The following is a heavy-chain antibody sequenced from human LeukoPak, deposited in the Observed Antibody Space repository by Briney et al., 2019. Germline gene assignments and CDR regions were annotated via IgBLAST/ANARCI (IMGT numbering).Heavy chain of an antibody. CDR2: IYSGGST. CDR1: GFTVSSNY. D-gene: IGHD3-22*01. J-gene: IGHJ3*02. Sequence: GGSLRLSSAASGFTVSSNYMSWVRQAPGKGLEWVSVIYSGGSTYYADSVKGRFTISRDNSKNTLYLQMNSLRAEDTAVYYCARDSLPDDSSGYYPEGAFDIWGQGTMVTVSS. V-gene: IGHV3-53*01. CDR3: ARDSLPDDSSGYYPEGAFDI.